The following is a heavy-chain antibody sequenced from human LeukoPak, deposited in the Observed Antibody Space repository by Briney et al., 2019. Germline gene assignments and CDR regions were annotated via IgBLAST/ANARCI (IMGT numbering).Heavy chain of an antibody. D-gene: IGHD6-13*01. V-gene: IGHV1-8*01. Sequence: ASGNFSCNASGYTFTSYDINWGREATGQGHGCGGYINPNSGNPGYAQKLQGRVTMTRNSSIGIDYMELSSLRSEVTALYYCGRGGSSWSYYYYGMDVWGPGTTVTVSS. CDR3: GRGGSSWSYYYYGMDV. J-gene: IGHJ6*01. CDR1: GYTFTSYD. CDR2: INPNSGNP.